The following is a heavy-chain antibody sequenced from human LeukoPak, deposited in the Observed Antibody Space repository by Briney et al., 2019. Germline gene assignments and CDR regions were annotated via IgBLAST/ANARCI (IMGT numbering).Heavy chain of an antibody. J-gene: IGHJ4*02. CDR3: TRINLLTGGD. D-gene: IGHD3-9*01. V-gene: IGHV3-74*01. CDR2: INSDGSST. Sequence: QTGGSLRLSCAASGFTFSSYWMHWVRQAPGKGLVWVSRINSDGSSTSYADSVRGRFTISRDNAKNTLYLQMNSLRSEDTAVYYCTRINLLTGGDWGQGTLVTVSS. CDR1: GFTFSSYW.